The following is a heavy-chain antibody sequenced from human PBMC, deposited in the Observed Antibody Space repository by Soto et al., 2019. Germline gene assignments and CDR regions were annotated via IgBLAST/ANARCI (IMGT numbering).Heavy chain of an antibody. CDR1: GGSNSSHY. CDR2: IHDSGDT. J-gene: IGHJ3*02. D-gene: IGHD4-4*01. CDR3: ARSTVRHAFDI. V-gene: IGHV4-59*11. Sequence: TSETLSLTCNVSGGSNSSHYWNWIRQSPGKGLEWIGHIHDSGDTNYNPSLRSRVSISLQTSKKQFSLRVSSLTAADTAVYFCARSTVRHAFDIWGQGTVVTVSS.